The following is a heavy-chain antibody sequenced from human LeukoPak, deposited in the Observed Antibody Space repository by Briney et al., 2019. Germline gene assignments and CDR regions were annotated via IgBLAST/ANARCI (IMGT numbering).Heavy chain of an antibody. CDR1: GFTFSSYA. CDR3: ARDPTVAGGFDY. J-gene: IGHJ4*02. CDR2: ISYDGSNK. V-gene: IGHV3-30-3*01. Sequence: PGGSLRLSCAASGFTFSSYAMHWVRQAPGKGLEWVAVISYDGSNKYYADSVKGRFTISRDNSKNTLYLQMNSLRAEDTAVYYCARDPTVAGGFDYWGQGTLVTVSS. D-gene: IGHD6-19*01.